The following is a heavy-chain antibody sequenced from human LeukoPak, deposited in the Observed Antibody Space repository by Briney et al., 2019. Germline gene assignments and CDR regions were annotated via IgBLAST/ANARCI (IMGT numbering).Heavy chain of an antibody. D-gene: IGHD6-19*01. J-gene: IGHJ4*02. CDR2: IYTSGST. V-gene: IGHV4-4*07. CDR1: GGSISSYY. Sequence: SETLSLTCTVSGGSISSYYWSWIRQPAGKGLEWIGRIYTSGSTNYNPSLKSRITISVDKSKNQFSLKLSSVTAADTAVYYCARGGYSSGWLKYYFDYWGQGTLVTVSS. CDR3: ARGGYSSGWLKYYFDY.